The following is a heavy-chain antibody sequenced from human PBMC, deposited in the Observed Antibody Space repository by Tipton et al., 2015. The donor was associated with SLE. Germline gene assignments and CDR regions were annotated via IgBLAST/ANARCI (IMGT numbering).Heavy chain of an antibody. J-gene: IGHJ3*02. D-gene: IGHD3-10*01. CDR2: IYYSGST. CDR3: ARDRGGGPTPDACVI. Sequence: TLSLTCTVSGGSISSYYWSWIRHPPGKGLEWIGYIYYSGSTNYNPSLKSRVTISVDTSKNQFSLKLSSVTAADTALYYCARDRGGGPTPDACVIWAKGQWSPSLQ. CDR1: GGSISSYY. V-gene: IGHV4-59*01.